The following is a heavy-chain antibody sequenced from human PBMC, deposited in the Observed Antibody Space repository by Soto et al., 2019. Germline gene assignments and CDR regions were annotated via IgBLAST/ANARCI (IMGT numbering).Heavy chain of an antibody. Sequence: QVQLQQRGAGLLKPSETLSLTCAVYGGSFSGYYWSWIRQPPGKGLEWIGEINHSGSTNYNPSLKSRVTISVDTSKNQFSLKLSSVTAADTAVYYCARAPHSYCSSTSCYAGAFDIWGQGTMVTVSS. CDR2: INHSGST. V-gene: IGHV4-34*01. CDR3: ARAPHSYCSSTSCYAGAFDI. J-gene: IGHJ3*02. D-gene: IGHD2-2*01. CDR1: GGSFSGYY.